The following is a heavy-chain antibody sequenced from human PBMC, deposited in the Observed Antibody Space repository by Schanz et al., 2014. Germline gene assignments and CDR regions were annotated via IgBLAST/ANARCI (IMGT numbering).Heavy chain of an antibody. Sequence: QVQLVQSGAEVKKPGASLKVSCKASGYTFTSYFIHWVRQAPGQGLEWMGIINLYGGSTNYVQKFQGRVTVTRDTSTSTVYMELNSLRSEDTAVYYCARTIAYGGSSGYFDYWGQGTLVTVSS. CDR3: ARTIAYGGSSGYFDY. CDR2: INLYGGST. D-gene: IGHD4-17*01. J-gene: IGHJ4*02. CDR1: GYTFTSYF. V-gene: IGHV1-46*03.